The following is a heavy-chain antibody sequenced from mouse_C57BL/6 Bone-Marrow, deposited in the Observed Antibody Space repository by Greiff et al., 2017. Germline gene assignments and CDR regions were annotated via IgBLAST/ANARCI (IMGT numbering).Heavy chain of an antibody. Sequence: EVKLVESGPGLVKPSQSLSLTCSVTGYSITSGYYWNWIRQFPGNKLEWMGYISYDGSNNYNPSLKNRISITRDTSKNQFFLKLNSVTTEDTATYYCARPPFTTVVATDAMDYWGQGTSVTVSS. D-gene: IGHD1-1*01. V-gene: IGHV3-6*01. CDR3: ARPPFTTVVATDAMDY. CDR1: GYSITSGYY. CDR2: ISYDGSN. J-gene: IGHJ4*01.